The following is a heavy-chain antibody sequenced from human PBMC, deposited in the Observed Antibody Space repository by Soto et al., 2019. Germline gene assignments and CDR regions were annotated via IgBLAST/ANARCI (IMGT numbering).Heavy chain of an antibody. CDR1: GYSFTSYG. D-gene: IGHD3-22*01. CDR3: AKHRFYYYDHTVYYYFDY. V-gene: IGHV1-18*04. J-gene: IGHJ4*02. Sequence: ASVKVSCKASGYSFTSYGISWVRQAPGQGPEWMGWISGHNGNTNHPQSLQGRVTMTTDTSRNTAYMELRSLRSDDTAVYYCAKHRFYYYDHTVYYYFDYWGQGTLVTVSS. CDR2: ISGHNGNT.